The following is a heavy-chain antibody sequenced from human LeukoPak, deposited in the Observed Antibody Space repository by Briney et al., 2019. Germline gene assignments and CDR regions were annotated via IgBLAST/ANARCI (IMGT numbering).Heavy chain of an antibody. D-gene: IGHD6-13*01. CDR3: ARDILATSIAAPYY. CDR1: GGSIGSSTYY. J-gene: IGHJ4*02. V-gene: IGHV4-39*07. CDR2: IFYSGRT. Sequence: PSETLSLTCTVSGGSIGSSTYYWGWIRQPPGRGLGWFGSIFYSGRTYYNPSLKSRVTMSVDTSKNQFSLKLSSVNAADTAVYYCARDILATSIAAPYYWGQGTLVTVSS.